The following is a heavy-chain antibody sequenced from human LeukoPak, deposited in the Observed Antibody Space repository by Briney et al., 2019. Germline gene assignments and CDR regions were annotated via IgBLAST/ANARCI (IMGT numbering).Heavy chain of an antibody. V-gene: IGHV4-4*07. Sequence: SETLSLTCTVSGGSISSYYWSWIRQPAGKGLEWIGRIYTSGSTNYNPSLKSRVTISVDTSKNQFSLKLSSVTAADTAVYYCARAYYYDSSGYSEDAFDIWGQGTMVTVSS. CDR3: ARAYYYDSSGYSEDAFDI. CDR2: IYTSGST. CDR1: GGSISSYY. J-gene: IGHJ3*02. D-gene: IGHD3-22*01.